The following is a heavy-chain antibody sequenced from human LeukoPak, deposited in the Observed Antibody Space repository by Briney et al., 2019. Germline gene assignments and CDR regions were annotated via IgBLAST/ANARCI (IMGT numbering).Heavy chain of an antibody. CDR1: GGSISSYY. CDR3: ARSAPNGPPGGDNWFDP. J-gene: IGHJ5*02. V-gene: IGHV4-59*01. D-gene: IGHD4-23*01. CDR2: IYYSGST. Sequence: PSETLSLTCTVSGGSISSYYWSWIRQPPGKGLEWIGYIYYSGSTNYNPSLKSRVTISVDTSKNQFSLKLSSVTAADTAVYYCARSAPNGPPGGDNWFDPWGQGTLVTVSS.